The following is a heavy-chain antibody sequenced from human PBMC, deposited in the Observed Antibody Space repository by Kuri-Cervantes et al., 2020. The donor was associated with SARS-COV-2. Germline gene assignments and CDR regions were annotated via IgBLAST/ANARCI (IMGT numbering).Heavy chain of an antibody. D-gene: IGHD3-3*01. CDR2: IYQAGST. V-gene: IGHV4-30-2*01. CDR3: VAAILGVDTGYFQH. Sequence: SETLSLTCAVSGYSISSGGYSWSWIRQPPGKGLECIGSIYQAGSTFYNPSLKSRVSISLDRSKNQYSLNLSSVTAADTAVYYCVAAILGVDTGYFQHWGQGTLVTVSS. J-gene: IGHJ1*01. CDR1: GYSISSGGYS.